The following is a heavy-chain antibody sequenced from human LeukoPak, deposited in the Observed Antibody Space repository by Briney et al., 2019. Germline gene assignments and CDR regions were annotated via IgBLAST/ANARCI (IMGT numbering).Heavy chain of an antibody. D-gene: IGHD2-2*01. V-gene: IGHV3-30*02. CDR3: ARGYCSSTSCRLHLGLDY. J-gene: IGHJ4*02. CDR2: IRYDGNNK. Sequence: PGGSLRLSCGASGFTCSNYGMLWVRQAPGKGLDWVAFIRYDGNNKLYADSVKGRFTISRDNSKNTLYLHINSLRAEDTAVYYCARGYCSSTSCRLHLGLDYWGQGTLVTVSS. CDR1: GFTCSNYG.